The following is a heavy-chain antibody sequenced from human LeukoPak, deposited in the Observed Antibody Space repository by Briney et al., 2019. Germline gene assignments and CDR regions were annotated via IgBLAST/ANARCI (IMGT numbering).Heavy chain of an antibody. CDR2: INPNSGGK. V-gene: IGHV1-2*02. D-gene: IGHD6-19*01. Sequence: ASVRVSSKASGDTLTGYHMHWVRQAPGQRVEWMGWINPNSGGKNYAQKFQGRVTLTRDTSISTAYMELSRLRSDDTAVYYCASVQWLVRGGFDYWGQGTLVTVSS. CDR1: GDTLTGYH. J-gene: IGHJ4*02. CDR3: ASVQWLVRGGFDY.